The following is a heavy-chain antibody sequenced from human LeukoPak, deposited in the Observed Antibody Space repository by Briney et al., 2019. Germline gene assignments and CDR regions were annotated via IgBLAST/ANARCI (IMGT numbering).Heavy chain of an antibody. CDR1: GFTFSSYA. Sequence: SGGSLRLSCAASGFTFSSYAMSWVRQAPGKGLEWVSAISGNGGSTYYADSVKGRFTISRDNSKNTLYLQMNSLRAEDTAVYYCAKGRIVVVPESMDVWGQGTTVTVSS. V-gene: IGHV3-23*01. D-gene: IGHD2-2*01. CDR3: AKGRIVVVPESMDV. CDR2: ISGNGGST. J-gene: IGHJ6*02.